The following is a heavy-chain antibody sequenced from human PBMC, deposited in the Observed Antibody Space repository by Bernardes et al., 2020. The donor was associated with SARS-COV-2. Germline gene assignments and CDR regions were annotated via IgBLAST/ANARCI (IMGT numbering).Heavy chain of an antibody. V-gene: IGHV1-18*01. CDR1: GYTFTNYV. D-gene: IGHD3-22*01. CDR3: ARDVRYYDSSGYYYAPSGYFYGMDV. J-gene: IGHJ6*02. Sequence: ASVKVSCKASGYTFTNYVLSWGRQAPGQGLEWMGWISTNNGNTNSAQKFQGRVTMTTDTSTSTAYMELRSLRSDDTAVYYCARDVRYYDSSGYYYAPSGYFYGMDVWGQGTTVTVSS. CDR2: ISTNNGNT.